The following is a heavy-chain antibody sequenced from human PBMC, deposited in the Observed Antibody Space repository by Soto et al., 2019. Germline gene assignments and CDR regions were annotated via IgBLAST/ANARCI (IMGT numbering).Heavy chain of an antibody. V-gene: IGHV4-31*03. CDR3: ARRPTGSGSSFFDY. D-gene: IGHD3-10*01. Sequence: QVQLQESGPGLVKPSQTLSLTCTVSAGSITSDEYYWNWIRYRPGKGLEWIGFIHHTGSTFYNPSLVSRASISIDTSESQFSLNLASVTVADTAVYYCARRPTGSGSSFFDYWGPGTLVTVSS. J-gene: IGHJ4*02. CDR2: IHHTGST. CDR1: AGSITSDEYY.